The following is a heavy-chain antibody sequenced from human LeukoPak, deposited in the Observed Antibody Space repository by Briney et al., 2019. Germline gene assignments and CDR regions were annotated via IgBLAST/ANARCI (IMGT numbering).Heavy chain of an antibody. V-gene: IGHV1-24*01. Sequence: GASVKVSCKVSGYTLTELSMHWVRQAPGKGLEWMGGSDPEDGETIYAQKFQGRVTMTEDTSTDTAYMELSSLRSEDTAVYYCATLGGLGSYRSNYYYYYYGMDVWGQGTTVTVSS. CDR2: SDPEDGET. CDR3: ATLGGLGSYRSNYYYYYYGMDV. D-gene: IGHD3-16*02. CDR1: GYTLTELS. J-gene: IGHJ6*02.